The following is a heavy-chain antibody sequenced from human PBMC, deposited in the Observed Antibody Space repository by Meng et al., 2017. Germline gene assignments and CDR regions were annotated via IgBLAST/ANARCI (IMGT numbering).Heavy chain of an antibody. V-gene: IGHV3-23*01. D-gene: IGHD3-22*01. Sequence: GGSLRLSRAASGFTFSSYAMSWVRQAPGKGLEWVSAISGSGGSTYYADSVKGRFTISRDNSKNTLYLQMNSLRAEDTAVYYCAKDSRDPIYDSSGYYYFYWGQGTLVTVSS. CDR3: AKDSRDPIYDSSGYYYFY. CDR2: ISGSGGST. CDR1: GFTFSSYA. J-gene: IGHJ4*02.